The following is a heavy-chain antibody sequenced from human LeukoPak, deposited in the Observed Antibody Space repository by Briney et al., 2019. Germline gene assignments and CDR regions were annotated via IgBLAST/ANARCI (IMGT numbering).Heavy chain of an antibody. CDR1: GFTFSRYE. Sequence: GGALRLSCAASGFTFSRYEMNWVRQAPGKGLEWVSYITSSSRTIYYAGSVKGRFTVSRENVKNSLYLQMNSLTVEDTAVYYCARPAYCGGDCYSWGQGTLVTVSS. CDR2: ITSSSRTI. CDR3: ARPAYCGGDCYS. D-gene: IGHD2-21*01. J-gene: IGHJ4*02. V-gene: IGHV3-48*01.